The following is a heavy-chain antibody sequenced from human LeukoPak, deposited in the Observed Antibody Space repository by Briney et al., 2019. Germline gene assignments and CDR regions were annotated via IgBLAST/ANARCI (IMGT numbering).Heavy chain of an antibody. CDR2: IKQDGSEK. J-gene: IGHJ4*02. D-gene: IGHD3-22*01. CDR3: ASVHYYDSSGYPDY. V-gene: IGHV3-7*01. CDR1: GFTFSSYS. Sequence: GGSLRLSCAASGFTFSSYSMNWVRQAPGKGLEWVANIKQDGSEKYYVDSVKGRFTISRDNAKNSLYLQMNSLRAEDTAVYYCASVHYYDSSGYPDYWGQGTLVTVSS.